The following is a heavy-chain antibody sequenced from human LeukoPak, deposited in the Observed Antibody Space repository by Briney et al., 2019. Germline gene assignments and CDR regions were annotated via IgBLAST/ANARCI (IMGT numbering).Heavy chain of an antibody. CDR2: IRYDGSNK. CDR1: GFTFSNYA. V-gene: IGHV3-30*02. D-gene: IGHD3-16*02. CDR3: AKDRGYPTYYFDY. Sequence: GGSLRLSCAASGFTFSNYAMSWVRQTPGKGLEWVAFIRYDGSNKYYADSVKGRFTISRDNSKNTLYLQMNNLRAEDTAVYYCAKDRGYPTYYFDYWGQGTLVTVSS. J-gene: IGHJ4*02.